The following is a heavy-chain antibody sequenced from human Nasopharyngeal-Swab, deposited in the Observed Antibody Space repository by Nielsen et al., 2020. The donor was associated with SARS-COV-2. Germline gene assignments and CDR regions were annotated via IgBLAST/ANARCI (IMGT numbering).Heavy chain of an antibody. CDR2: INPSGGST. CDR3: ARDRAAEKYGDPANFDY. D-gene: IGHD4-17*01. J-gene: IGHJ4*02. V-gene: IGHV1-46*01. Sequence: ASVKVSCKASGYTFTSYYMHWVRQAPGQGLEWMGIINPSGGSTSYAQKFQGRVTMTTDTSTSTAYMELRSLRSDDTAVYYCARDRAAEKYGDPANFDYWGQGTLVTVSS. CDR1: GYTFTSYY.